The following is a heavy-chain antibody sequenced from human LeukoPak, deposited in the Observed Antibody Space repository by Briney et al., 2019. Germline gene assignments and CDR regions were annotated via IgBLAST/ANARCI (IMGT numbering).Heavy chain of an antibody. CDR2: IYTSGST. V-gene: IGHV4-61*09. D-gene: IGHD6-6*01. CDR1: GGSISSGSYY. Sequence: SETLSLTCTVSGGSISSGSYYWSWIRQPAGKGLEWIGHIYTSGSTDYNPSLKSRVTISVDTSKNQFSLRLSSVTAADTAVYYCATYCSSFGFDYWGQGTLVTVSS. J-gene: IGHJ4*02. CDR3: ATYCSSFGFDY.